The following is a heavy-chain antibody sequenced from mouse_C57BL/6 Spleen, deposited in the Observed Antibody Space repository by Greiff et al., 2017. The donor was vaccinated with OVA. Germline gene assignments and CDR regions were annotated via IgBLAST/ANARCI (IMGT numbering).Heavy chain of an antibody. J-gene: IGHJ4*01. Sequence: EVQLQQSGPELVKPGASVKISCKASGYTFTDYYMNWVKQSHGKSLEWIGDINPNNGGTSYNQKFKGKATLTVDKSSSTAYMELRSLTSEDSAVYYGARWVTGTYYAMDYWGQGTSVTVSS. V-gene: IGHV1-26*01. CDR1: GYTFTDYY. CDR2: INPNNGGT. D-gene: IGHD4-1*01. CDR3: ARWVTGTYYAMDY.